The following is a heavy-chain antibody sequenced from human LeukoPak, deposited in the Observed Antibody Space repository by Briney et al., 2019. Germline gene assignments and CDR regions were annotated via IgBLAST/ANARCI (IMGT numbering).Heavy chain of an antibody. CDR2: VYSSGST. CDR3: SRGEMRGCFRFDS. CDR1: GASKRREY. V-gene: IGHV4-59*01. J-gene: IGHJ4*02. Sequence: SETQPLNCIVSGASKRREYWSGLRQPPGQRLEWIAYVYSSGSTNYNPSLKSRVTISAHTSNNRFSLSLGSVTSADTAVYYISRGEMRGCFRFDSWGQGTLVTVS. D-gene: IGHD5-24*01.